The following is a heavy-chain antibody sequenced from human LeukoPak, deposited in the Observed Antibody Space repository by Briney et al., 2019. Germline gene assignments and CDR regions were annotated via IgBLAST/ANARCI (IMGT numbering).Heavy chain of an antibody. D-gene: IGHD2-2*01. CDR2: IYHNGST. V-gene: IGHV4-59*08. J-gene: IGHJ4*02. Sequence: SETLSLTCTVSGGSISSYYWSWIRQPPGKGLECIGTIYHNGSTYYNPSLKSRVTISVDTSKNQFSLRLSSVTAADTAVYYCARSSRSWSTFDNWGQGTLVTVSS. CDR1: GGSISSYY. CDR3: ARSSRSWSTFDN.